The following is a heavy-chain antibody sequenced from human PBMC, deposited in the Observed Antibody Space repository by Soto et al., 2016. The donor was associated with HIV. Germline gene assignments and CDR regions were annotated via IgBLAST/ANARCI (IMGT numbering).Heavy chain of an antibody. J-gene: IGHJ4*02. D-gene: IGHD6-13*01. CDR1: GFTFSSYS. CDR3: AKGPPPLLYRSPLRRVDH. Sequence: EVQLLESGGGLGQPGGSLRISCAVSGFTFSSYSMSWVRQAPGKGLQWVSAISDSGYDTYYADSVKGRFTISRDNSKNTLFLQMNSLRDEDTAVYYCAKGPPPLLYRSPLRRVDHWGQGTLGHRLL. V-gene: IGHV3-23*01. CDR2: ISDSGYDT.